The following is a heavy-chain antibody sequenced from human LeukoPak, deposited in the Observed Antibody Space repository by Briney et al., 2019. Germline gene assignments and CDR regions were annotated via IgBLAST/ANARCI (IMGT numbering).Heavy chain of an antibody. J-gene: IGHJ4*02. CDR1: GGSFSGYY. V-gene: IGHV4-34*01. D-gene: IGHD1-26*01. CDR3: ARGSISGSRVGMFDY. Sequence: PSETLSLTCAVYGGSFSGYYWSWIRQPPGNGLEWIGEINHSGSTNYNPSLKSRVTISVDTSKNQFSLKLSSVTAADTAVYYCARGSISGSRVGMFDYWGQGTLVTVSS. CDR2: INHSGST.